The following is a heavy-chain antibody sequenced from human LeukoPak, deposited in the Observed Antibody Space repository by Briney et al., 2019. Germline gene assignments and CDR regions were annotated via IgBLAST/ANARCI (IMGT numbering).Heavy chain of an antibody. V-gene: IGHV1-18*04. CDR3: ARVSTNSRVAGYDPQWYFDL. CDR2: ISAYNGNT. Sequence: ASVKVPCKASGYTFINYGFSWVRQAPGQGLEWMGWISAYNGNTNYLQKFQGRVTMTPDTSTNTVYMELRSLRSDDTAVYYCARVSTNSRVAGYDPQWYFDLWGRGTPVTVSP. D-gene: IGHD5-12*01. J-gene: IGHJ2*01. CDR1: GYTFINYG.